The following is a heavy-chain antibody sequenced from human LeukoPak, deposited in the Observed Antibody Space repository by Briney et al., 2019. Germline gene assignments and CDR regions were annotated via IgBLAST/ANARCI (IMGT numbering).Heavy chain of an antibody. D-gene: IGHD3-22*01. Sequence: SEALSVTCAVYGGSFSRDYWSWIRQPPGKGLEWRGEISDSGGTKYNPSLKSRVTISVYASKNRFSLKLNSVTGADTAVYYCAGGQPGRYSHDTSGYYDLVYWGQGTVVTVSS. CDR3: AGGQPGRYSHDTSGYYDLVY. CDR2: ISDSGGT. CDR1: GGSFSRDY. V-gene: IGHV4-34*01. J-gene: IGHJ4*02.